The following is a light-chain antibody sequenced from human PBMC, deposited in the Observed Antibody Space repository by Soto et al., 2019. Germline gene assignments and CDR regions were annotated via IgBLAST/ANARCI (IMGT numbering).Light chain of an antibody. CDR3: QSYDSSLSGYYV. CDR1: SSNIGAGHD. CDR2: GNN. J-gene: IGLJ1*01. V-gene: IGLV1-40*01. Sequence: QSVLTQPPSVSGAPGQRVTISCTGSSSNIGAGHDGHWYQQLPGTAPKLLIHGNNNRPSGVPDRFSGSKSGTSDSLAITGLQAEDEADYCCQSYDSSLSGYYVFGTGTKLTVL.